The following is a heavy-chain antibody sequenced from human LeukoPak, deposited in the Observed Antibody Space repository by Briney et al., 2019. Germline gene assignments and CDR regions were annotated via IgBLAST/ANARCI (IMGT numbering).Heavy chain of an antibody. CDR3: ARLNFRGGEALHFDS. J-gene: IGHJ4*02. V-gene: IGHV4-4*09. Sequence: SETLSLTCSVAGGSLTTYYWGWIRQPPGKGLEFIGYIHSDGTTNYDSSLQSRVAISLDTSKIQFSLRLYSVTAADTALYFCARLNFRGGEALHFDSWGQGTLVTVSS. CDR1: GGSLTTYY. D-gene: IGHD3-16*01. CDR2: IHSDGTT.